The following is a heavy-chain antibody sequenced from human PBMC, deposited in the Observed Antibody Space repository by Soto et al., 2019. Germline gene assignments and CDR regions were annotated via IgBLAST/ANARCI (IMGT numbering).Heavy chain of an antibody. Sequence: ASVKVSCKASGYTFTNYDINWVRQAAGQGLEWMGWMDANSGNTGYAQKFQGRVTMTTDESISIVYMDVSSLRSEDTAVYYCARGDATKIVVTTYYAMDVWGQGTTVTVSS. J-gene: IGHJ6*02. CDR3: ARGDATKIVVTTYYAMDV. V-gene: IGHV1-8*01. D-gene: IGHD4-17*01. CDR2: MDANSGNT. CDR1: GYTFTNYD.